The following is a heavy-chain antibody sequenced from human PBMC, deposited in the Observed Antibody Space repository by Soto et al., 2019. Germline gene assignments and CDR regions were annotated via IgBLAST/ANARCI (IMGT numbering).Heavy chain of an antibody. Sequence: LRLSCAVSGFTFNNAWMSWVRQAPGEGLEWVARIKSKTDGGTTDYAAPVKGRFTISRDDSINTLFLQMNSLKTDDTAVYYCARSDDLWGPGTLFTVSS. V-gene: IGHV3-15*01. CDR2: IKSKTDGGTT. CDR3: ARSDDL. J-gene: IGHJ4*02. CDR1: GFTFNNAW.